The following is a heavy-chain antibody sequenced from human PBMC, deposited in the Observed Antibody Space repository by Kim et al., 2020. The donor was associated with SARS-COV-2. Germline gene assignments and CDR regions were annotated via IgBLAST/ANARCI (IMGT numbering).Heavy chain of an antibody. CDR3: ARDKAPNVLLYFGELLGGYYYGMDV. J-gene: IGHJ6*02. CDR2: SSAYNGNT. D-gene: IGHD3-10*01. V-gene: IGHV1-18*01. Sequence: ASVKVSCKASGYTFTTYGISWVRQAPGHGLEWMGWSSAYNGNTNYAQKLQGRVTMTTDTSTSTAYMELRSLRSDDTAVYYCARDKAPNVLLYFGELLGGYYYGMDVWGQGTTVTVSS. CDR1: GYTFTTYG.